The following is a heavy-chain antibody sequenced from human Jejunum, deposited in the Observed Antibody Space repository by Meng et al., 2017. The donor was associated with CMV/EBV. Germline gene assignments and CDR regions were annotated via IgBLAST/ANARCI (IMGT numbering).Heavy chain of an antibody. CDR2: ISQDGKDT. V-gene: IGHV3-74*03. CDR1: VFTFNTYF. CDR3: VRDKDGDNY. D-gene: IGHD5-24*01. J-gene: IGHJ4*02. Sequence: LSCAASVFTFNTYFMHWVCQTPEKGLVWVSRISQDGKDTTYVDSVKGRFTISRDNANNMLYLQMNSLRAEDTAIYYCVRDKDGDNYWGQGTLVTVSS.